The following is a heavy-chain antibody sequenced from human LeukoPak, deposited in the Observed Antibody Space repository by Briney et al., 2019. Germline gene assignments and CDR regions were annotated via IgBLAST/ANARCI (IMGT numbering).Heavy chain of an antibody. Sequence: GGSLRLSCAVSGFTFSDYYMSWIRQAPGKGLEWVSYISSSSSYTNYADSVKGRFTISRDNAKNSLYLQMNSLRAEDTAVYYCARGPLIAAAGTWWGQGTLVTVSS. CDR2: ISSSSSYT. V-gene: IGHV3-11*05. CDR1: GFTFSDYY. CDR3: ARGPLIAAAGTW. D-gene: IGHD6-13*01. J-gene: IGHJ4*02.